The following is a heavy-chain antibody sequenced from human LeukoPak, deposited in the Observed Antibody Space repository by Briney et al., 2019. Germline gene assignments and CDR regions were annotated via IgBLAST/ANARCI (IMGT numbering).Heavy chain of an antibody. J-gene: IGHJ6*03. D-gene: IGHD2-2*01. CDR1: GGTFSSYA. CDR3: ARGSWGPYCSSTSCYGWDYYYFYMDV. V-gene: IGHV1-69*01. Sequence: SVKVSCKASGGTFSSYAISWLRQAPRQGLEWMGGIITICGTANYAQKFQGGVTITADESTSTAYMELSSLRSEDTAVYYCARGSWGPYCSSTSCYGWDYYYFYMDVWGKGTTVTVSS. CDR2: IITICGTA.